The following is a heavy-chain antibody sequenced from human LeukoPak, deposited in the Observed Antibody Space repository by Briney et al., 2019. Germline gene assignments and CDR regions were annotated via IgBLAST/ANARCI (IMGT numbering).Heavy chain of an antibody. Sequence: ASVKVSCKVSGYTLTELSMHWVRQAPGKGLEWMGGFDPEDGETIYAQKSQGRVTMTEDTSTDTAYMELSSLRSEDTAVYYCATGDTLTDLFAASPRSYFDYWGQGTLVTVSS. CDR3: ATGDTLTDLFAASPRSYFDY. J-gene: IGHJ4*02. D-gene: IGHD3-9*01. CDR1: GYTLTELS. CDR2: FDPEDGET. V-gene: IGHV1-24*01.